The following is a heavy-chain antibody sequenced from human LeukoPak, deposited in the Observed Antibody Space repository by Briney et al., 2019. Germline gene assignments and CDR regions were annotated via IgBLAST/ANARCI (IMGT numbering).Heavy chain of an antibody. CDR1: GLTVSGNY. V-gene: IGHV3-66*01. J-gene: IGHJ6*02. D-gene: IGHD5-24*01. CDR3: ASRDKGYYYGMDV. Sequence: PGGSLRLSCAASGLTVSGNYMSWVRQPPGKGLEWVSLLYSGGSTYYADSVKGRFSISRDNSKNTLYLQMNSLRAEDTAVYYCASRDKGYYYGMDVWGQGTTVTVSS. CDR2: LYSGGST.